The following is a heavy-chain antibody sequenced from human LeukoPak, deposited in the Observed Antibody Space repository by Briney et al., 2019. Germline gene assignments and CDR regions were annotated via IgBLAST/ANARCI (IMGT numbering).Heavy chain of an antibody. CDR2: IKQGGSDK. J-gene: IGHJ6*02. CDR1: GFTFSNYW. CDR3: APWHFPTYGMDV. V-gene: IGHV3-7*01. Sequence: SGGSLRLSCAASGFTFSNYWMSWVRQAPGKGLEWVANIKQGGSDKYYVDSVKGRFTISRDNAENSLFLQMNSLRAEDTAVYYCAPWHFPTYGMDVWGQGTTVTVSS.